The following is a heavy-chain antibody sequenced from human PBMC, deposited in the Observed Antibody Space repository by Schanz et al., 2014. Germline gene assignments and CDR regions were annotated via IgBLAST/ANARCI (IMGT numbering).Heavy chain of an antibody. V-gene: IGHV3-48*04. D-gene: IGHD2-21*01. CDR1: GFTFSSYS. J-gene: IGHJ4*02. Sequence: EVHLVESGGGLVQPGGSLRLSCAASGFTFSSYSLAWVRQAPGKGLEWVSFISTGRYLYYADSVKGRFTISRDNTKNSVFLQMSSLRVEDTGLYFCARDDSPSTKPFDSWGQGTLVTVSS. CDR2: ISTGRYL. CDR3: ARDDSPSTKPFDS.